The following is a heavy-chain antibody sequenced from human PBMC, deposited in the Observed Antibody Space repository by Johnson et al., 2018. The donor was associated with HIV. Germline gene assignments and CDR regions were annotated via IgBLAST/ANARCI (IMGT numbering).Heavy chain of an antibody. CDR3: ATRDPTHRPGVFDI. CDR2: ISYDGSNK. CDR1: GFTFSSYG. J-gene: IGHJ3*02. Sequence: QVQLVESGGGLVQPGGSLRLSCAASGFTFSSYGIHWVRQAPGKGLEWVAVISYDGSNKYYADSVKGRFTISRDNSKNTLYLQMNSLRAEDTAVYYCATRDPTHRPGVFDIWGQGTMVTVSS. D-gene: IGHD1-14*01. V-gene: IGHV3-30*03.